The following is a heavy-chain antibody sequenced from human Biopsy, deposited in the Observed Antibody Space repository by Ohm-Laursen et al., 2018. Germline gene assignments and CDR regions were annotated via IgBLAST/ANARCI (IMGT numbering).Heavy chain of an antibody. J-gene: IGHJ3*01. CDR3: VKDGGQTAPYSFDV. CDR2: IWSSATYK. Sequence: SLRLSCAASGFTFSDHNMHWVRQAPGKGLEWVAFIWSSATYKAYADSVKGRFTVSRVNSKNTVYLQMNSLSADDTAIYSCVKDGGQTAPYSFDVWGQGTMVTVSS. V-gene: IGHV3-33*06. D-gene: IGHD3-16*01. CDR1: GFTFSDHN.